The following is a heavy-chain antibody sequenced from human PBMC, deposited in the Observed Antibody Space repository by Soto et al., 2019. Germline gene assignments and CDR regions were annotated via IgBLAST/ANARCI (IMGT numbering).Heavy chain of an antibody. CDR1: GGSISSGGYY. V-gene: IGHV4-31*03. Sequence: QVQLQESGPGLVKPSQTLSLTCTVSGGSISSGGYYWSWIRQHPGKGLEWIGYIYYSGSTYYNPSLKRRVTLSDDTSKNQFSRKLSSLTAADTAVYYCARYGYSYGPNPLLYWGQGTLVTVSS. D-gene: IGHD5-18*01. J-gene: IGHJ4*02. CDR2: IYYSGST. CDR3: ARYGYSYGPNPLLY.